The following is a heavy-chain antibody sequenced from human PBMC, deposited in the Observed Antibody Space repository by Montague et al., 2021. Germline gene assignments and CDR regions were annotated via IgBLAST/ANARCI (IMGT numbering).Heavy chain of an antibody. CDR2: IKYDGSRT. D-gene: IGHD3-10*01. J-gene: IGHJ5*02. V-gene: IGHV3-74*01. Sequence: SLRLSCAASGFTFSNYWMHWVRQAPGKGLVWVSHIKYDGSRTGYADSVKGRFTISRDNAKDSLYLQMNSLRDEDTAFYYCARPYGSGIFQAWGQGTLVTVSS. CDR3: ARPYGSGIFQA. CDR1: GFTFSNYW.